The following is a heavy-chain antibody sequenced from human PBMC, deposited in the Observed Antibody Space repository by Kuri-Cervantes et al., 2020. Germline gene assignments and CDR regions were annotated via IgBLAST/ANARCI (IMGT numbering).Heavy chain of an antibody. Sequence: SETLSLTCTVSGGSISSGDYYWSWIRQPPGKGLEWIGYIYYSGSTYYNPSLKSRVTISVDTSKNQFSLKLSSVTAADTAVYYCACSYDILAGTDDPWGQGTLVTVSS. CDR3: ACSYDILAGTDDP. V-gene: IGHV4-30-4*01. J-gene: IGHJ5*02. D-gene: IGHD3-9*01. CDR2: IYYSGST. CDR1: GGSISSGDYY.